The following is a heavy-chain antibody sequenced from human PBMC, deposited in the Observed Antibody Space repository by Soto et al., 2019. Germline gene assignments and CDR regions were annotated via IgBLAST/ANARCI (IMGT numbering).Heavy chain of an antibody. CDR1: GGSISSYY. J-gene: IGHJ6*02. V-gene: IGHV4-59*12. CDR3: AKLYHYGSGSDDYYYGLDV. CDR2: IYYSGST. Sequence: SETLSLTCTVSGGSISSYYWSWIRQPPGKGLEWIGYIYYSGSTNYNPSLKSRVTISVDTSKKQFSLRLTSVTAADTAIYYCAKLYHYGSGSDDYYYGLDVWGQGATVTVSS. D-gene: IGHD3-10*01.